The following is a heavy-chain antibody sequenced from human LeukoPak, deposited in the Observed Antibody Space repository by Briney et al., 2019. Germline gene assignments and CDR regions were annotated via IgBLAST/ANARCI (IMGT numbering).Heavy chain of an antibody. CDR3: AKAEGSSWYAPPDVY. CDR2: ISWNSGSI. J-gene: IGHJ4*02. Sequence: GRSLRLSCAASGFTFDDYAMHWVRQAPGKGLEWVSGISWNSGSIGYADSVKGRFTISRDNAKNSLYLQMNSLRAEDTALYYCAKAEGSSWYAPPDVYWGQGNLVTVSS. CDR1: GFTFDDYA. V-gene: IGHV3-9*01. D-gene: IGHD6-13*01.